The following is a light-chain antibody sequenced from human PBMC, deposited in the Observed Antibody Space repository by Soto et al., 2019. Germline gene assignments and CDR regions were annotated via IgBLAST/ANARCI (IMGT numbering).Light chain of an antibody. CDR1: SGHSSYV. CDR2: LEGSGNY. J-gene: IGLJ3*02. CDR3: ETWDSNSWV. Sequence: QSVLTQSSSASASLGSSVKLTCTLSSGHSSYVIAWHHQQPGKAPRYLMKLEGSGNYNKGSGVPDRFSGSSSGADRYLTISNLQFEDEADYYCETWDSNSWVFGGGTKLTVL. V-gene: IGLV4-60*02.